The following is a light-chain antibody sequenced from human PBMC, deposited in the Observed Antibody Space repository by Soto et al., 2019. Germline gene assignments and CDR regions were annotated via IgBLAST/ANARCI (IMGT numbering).Light chain of an antibody. V-gene: IGKV3-15*01. Sequence: EIVMTQSTATLSVSPGERAARSCRASQSVSSNLAWYQQKPGQAPRLLIYGASTRATGIPARFSGSGSGTDFTLTISSLQSEDFAVYFCQQYNNWRSYTFGQGTKVDI. CDR2: GAS. CDR3: QQYNNWRSYT. CDR1: QSVSSN. J-gene: IGKJ2*01.